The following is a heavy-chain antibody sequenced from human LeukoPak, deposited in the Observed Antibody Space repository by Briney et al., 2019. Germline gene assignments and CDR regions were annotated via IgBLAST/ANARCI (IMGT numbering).Heavy chain of an antibody. Sequence: PSQTLSLTCTVSGGSISSGSHYWSWIRQPAGKGLEWIGRIYTSGSTNYNPSLKSRVTISVDTSKNQFSLKLSSVTAADTAVYYCARGGGYDFWSGYYNWFDPWGQGTLVTVSS. D-gene: IGHD3-3*01. J-gene: IGHJ5*02. CDR1: GGSISSGSHY. CDR3: ARGGGYDFWSGYYNWFDP. CDR2: IYTSGST. V-gene: IGHV4-61*02.